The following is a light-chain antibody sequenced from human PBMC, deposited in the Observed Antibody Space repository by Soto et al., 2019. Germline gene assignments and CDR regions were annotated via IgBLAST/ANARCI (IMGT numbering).Light chain of an antibody. J-gene: IGLJ1*01. Sequence: QSALTQPASVSGSPGQSIAISCTGTSSDVGAYDFVSWYQQHPDKAPKLLIYEVSNRPSGVSDRFSGSKSVNTATLTTSGLQAEDEADYYCSSHTTSNTRVFGTGTKLTVL. CDR3: SSHTTSNTRV. CDR2: EVS. V-gene: IGLV2-14*03. CDR1: SSDVGAYDF.